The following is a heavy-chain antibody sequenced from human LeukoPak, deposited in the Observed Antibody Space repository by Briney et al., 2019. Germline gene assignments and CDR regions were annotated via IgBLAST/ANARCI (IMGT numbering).Heavy chain of an antibody. CDR1: VGSISSFY. Sequence: SETLSLTCTVSVGSISSFYWSWIRQPPGKGLEWIGYIYYSGSTSYNPSLKSRVTISVDTSKNQFSLKLSSVTAADTAVYYCARSGSTAFDYWGQGTLVTVSS. J-gene: IGHJ4*02. CDR2: IYYSGST. D-gene: IGHD1-26*01. CDR3: ARSGSTAFDY. V-gene: IGHV4-59*01.